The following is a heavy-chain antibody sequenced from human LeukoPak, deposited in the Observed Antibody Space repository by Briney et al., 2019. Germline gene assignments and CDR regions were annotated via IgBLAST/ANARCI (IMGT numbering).Heavy chain of an antibody. CDR3: ARGGAYYDILTGYSYNWFDP. V-gene: IGHV4-59*01. J-gene: IGHJ5*02. D-gene: IGHD3-9*01. CDR1: GGSISSYY. CDR2: IYYSGST. Sequence: PSETLSLTCTVSGGSISSYYWSWIRQPPGKGLEWIGCIYYSGSTNYNPSLKSRVTISVDTSKNQFSLKLSSVTAADTAVYYCARGGAYYDILTGYSYNWFDPWGQGNPGHRLL.